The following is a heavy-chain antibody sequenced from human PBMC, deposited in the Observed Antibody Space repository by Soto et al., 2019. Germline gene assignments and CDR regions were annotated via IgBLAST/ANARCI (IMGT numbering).Heavy chain of an antibody. J-gene: IGHJ6*02. CDR3: AMLNSGSYSYHGMDV. CDR1: GFTFSSYA. Sequence: EVQLLESGGYLVQPGGSLRLSCAASGFTFSSYAMNWVRQAPGKGLVWVSAISGSGGNTFYADSVKGRFTISRDNSKNTLFLQMHSLRAEDTSIYYCAMLNSGSYSYHGMDVWGQGTTVTVSS. V-gene: IGHV3-23*01. CDR2: ISGSGGNT. D-gene: IGHD1-26*01.